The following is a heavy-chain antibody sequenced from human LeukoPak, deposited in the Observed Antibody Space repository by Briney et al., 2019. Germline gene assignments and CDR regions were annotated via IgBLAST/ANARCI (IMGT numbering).Heavy chain of an antibody. D-gene: IGHD1-1*01. J-gene: IGHJ3*02. V-gene: IGHV3-30*01. Sequence: GGSLRLSCAASGFTFSNYAMHWVRQAPGKGLEWVAVISFDATKEYFGKSVKGRFTISGDNSKATLYLQMHRLRIEDTALYFCARFKVGTNTTQKNAFDIWGRGTVVAVSS. CDR2: ISFDATKE. CDR3: ARFKVGTNTTQKNAFDI. CDR1: GFTFSNYA.